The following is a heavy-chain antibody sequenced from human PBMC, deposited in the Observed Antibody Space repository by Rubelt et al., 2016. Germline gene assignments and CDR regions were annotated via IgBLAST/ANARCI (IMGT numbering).Heavy chain of an antibody. Sequence: SSSSYYWGWIRQPPGKGLEWIGSIYYSGSTYYNPSLKSRVTISVDTSKNQFSLKLSSVTAADTAVYYCARGGDRRITSFGVVYGGGDWFDPWGQGTLVTVSS. V-gene: IGHV4-39*07. CDR2: IYYSGST. CDR3: ARGGDRRITSFGVVYGGGDWFDP. D-gene: IGHD3-3*01. J-gene: IGHJ5*02. CDR1: SSSSYY.